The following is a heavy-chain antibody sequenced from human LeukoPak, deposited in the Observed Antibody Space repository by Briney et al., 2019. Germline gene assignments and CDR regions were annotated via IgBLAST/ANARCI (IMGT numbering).Heavy chain of an antibody. CDR3: AKDRDDCVLWFGELLCAARSNSSPTIGY. Sequence: PGGSLRLSCAASGFTFSSYAMSWVRQAPGKGLEWVSAISGSGGSTYYADSVKGRFTISRDNSKNTLYLQMNSLRAEDTAVYYCAKDRDDCVLWFGELLCAARSNSSPTIGYWGQGTLVTVSS. CDR1: GFTFSSYA. CDR2: ISGSGGST. J-gene: IGHJ4*02. V-gene: IGHV3-23*01. D-gene: IGHD3-10*01.